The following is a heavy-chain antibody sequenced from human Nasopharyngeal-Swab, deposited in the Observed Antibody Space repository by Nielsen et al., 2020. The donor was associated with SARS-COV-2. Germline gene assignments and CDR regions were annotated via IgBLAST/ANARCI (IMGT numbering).Heavy chain of an antibody. CDR1: GFTFSSYA. Sequence: GESLKISCAASGFTFSSYAMHWVRQAPGKGLEYVSAISSNGGSTYYANSVKGRFTISREHSKKTLYLQMGSLRAEDMAVYYCARGWRWADDYWGQGTLVTVSS. V-gene: IGHV3-64*01. D-gene: IGHD5-24*01. CDR2: ISSNGGST. CDR3: ARGWRWADDY. J-gene: IGHJ4*02.